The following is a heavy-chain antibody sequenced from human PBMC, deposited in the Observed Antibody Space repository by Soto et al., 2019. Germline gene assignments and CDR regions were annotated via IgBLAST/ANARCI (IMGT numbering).Heavy chain of an antibody. V-gene: IGHV4-31*03. J-gene: IGHJ4*02. CDR1: GGSISSGVYY. CDR3: ARGGRLRMPFDY. D-gene: IGHD5-12*01. Sequence: PSETLSLTCTVSGGSISSGVYYWSWIRQHPGKGLEWIGYIYYSGSTYYNPSLKSRVTISVDTSKNQFSLKLSSVTAADTAVYYCARGGRLRMPFDYWGQGTLVTVSS. CDR2: IYYSGST.